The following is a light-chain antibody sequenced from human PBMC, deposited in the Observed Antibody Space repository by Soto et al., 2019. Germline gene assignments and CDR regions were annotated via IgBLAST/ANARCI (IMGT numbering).Light chain of an antibody. CDR1: QYIHNY. CDR2: EAA. V-gene: IGKV1-5*03. J-gene: IGKJ1*01. CDR3: QQSNNYPWT. Sequence: DIQMTQSPSTLSASVGDRVPSTCRASQYIHNYLAWYQQKPGEAPKLLIYEAANLESGVPSRFSGSGTGTEFTLTISSLQPDDFATYYCQQSNNYPWTFGQGTWVEI.